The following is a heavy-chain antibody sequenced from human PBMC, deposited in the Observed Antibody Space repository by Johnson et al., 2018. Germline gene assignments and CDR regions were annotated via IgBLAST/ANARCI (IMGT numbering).Heavy chain of an antibody. V-gene: IGHV3-30-3*01. Sequence: VQLVESGGGVVQPGRSLRLSCAASGFTFSSYAMHWVRQAPGKGLEWVAVISYDGSNKYYADSVKGRFTISRDNSKNMLYLQMNILRAEEPAGHYCASGSYYDSSGAAFDIWGQGTMVTVSS. CDR2: ISYDGSNK. D-gene: IGHD3-22*01. CDR3: ASGSYYDSSGAAFDI. J-gene: IGHJ3*02. CDR1: GFTFSSYA.